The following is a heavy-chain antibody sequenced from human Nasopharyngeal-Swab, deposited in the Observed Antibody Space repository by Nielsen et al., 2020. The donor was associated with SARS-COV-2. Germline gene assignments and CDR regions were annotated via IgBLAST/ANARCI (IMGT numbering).Heavy chain of an antibody. J-gene: IGHJ5*02. V-gene: IGHV4-31*03. D-gene: IGHD1-1*01. Sequence: SETLSLTCTVSGGSISSGFYYWSWIRQHPGKGLEWIGYIYGSGSTYYNLSLKSRVSMSVDTSKNQFSLKLSSVTAADTAVYYCARDRGVAGTEEEGFDPWGQGTLVTVSS. CDR2: IYGSGST. CDR3: ARDRGVAGTEEEGFDP. CDR1: GGSISSGFYY.